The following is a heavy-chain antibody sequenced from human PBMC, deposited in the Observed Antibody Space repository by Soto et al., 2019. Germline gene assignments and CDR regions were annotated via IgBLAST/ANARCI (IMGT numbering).Heavy chain of an antibody. CDR3: ARGGGFDSFDY. CDR2: INHLETT. D-gene: IGHD3-10*01. CDR1: GASITYGAYS. J-gene: IGHJ4*02. V-gene: IGHV4-30-2*01. Sequence: SETLSLTCTASGASITYGAYSWSWIRQTPGKGLEWIGYINHLETTFYNPSFESRLTLSIDRTKNQFSLNLKSMSAADRAVYFCARGGGFDSFDYWGQGILVTVSS.